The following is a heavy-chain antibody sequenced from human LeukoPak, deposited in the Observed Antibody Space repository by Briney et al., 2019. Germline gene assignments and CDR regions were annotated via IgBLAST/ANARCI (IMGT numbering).Heavy chain of an antibody. CDR2: IYYSGST. J-gene: IGHJ4*02. D-gene: IGHD3-22*01. CDR1: GGSISSYY. V-gene: IGHV4-59*01. CDR3: ARGQAYCYDSSGYYY. Sequence: PSETLSLTCTVSGGSISSYYWSWIRQPPGKGLEWIGYIYYSGSTNYNPSLKSRVTISVDTSKNQFSLKLSSVTAADTAVYYCARGQAYCYDSSGYYYWGQGTLVTVSS.